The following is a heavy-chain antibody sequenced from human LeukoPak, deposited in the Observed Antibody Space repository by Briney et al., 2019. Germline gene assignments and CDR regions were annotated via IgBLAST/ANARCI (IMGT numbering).Heavy chain of an antibody. CDR2: ISAYNGNT. Sequence: ASVKVSCKASGYTFTSYGISWVRQAPGQGLEWMGWISAYNGNTNYAQKLQGRVTMTTDTSTSTAYMELRSLRSDDTAVYYCARAEYSSGWPESGGDYWGQGTLVTVSS. J-gene: IGHJ4*02. D-gene: IGHD6-19*01. V-gene: IGHV1-18*01. CDR3: ARAEYSSGWPESGGDY. CDR1: GYTFTSYG.